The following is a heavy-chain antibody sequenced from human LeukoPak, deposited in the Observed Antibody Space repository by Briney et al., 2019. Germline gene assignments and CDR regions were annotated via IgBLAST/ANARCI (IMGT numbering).Heavy chain of an antibody. J-gene: IGHJ4*02. CDR1: GGSISHYY. V-gene: IGHV4-59*01. CDR3: ARSTGSTMFIDY. D-gene: IGHD3-10*02. Sequence: PSETLSLTCTVSGGSISHYYWSWIRQPPGKGLEWLGYIYYSGNTDYNPSPKSRVAISVDTSKNQISLKLSSVTAADTAVYYCARSTGSTMFIDYWGQGTLVTVSS. CDR2: IYYSGNT.